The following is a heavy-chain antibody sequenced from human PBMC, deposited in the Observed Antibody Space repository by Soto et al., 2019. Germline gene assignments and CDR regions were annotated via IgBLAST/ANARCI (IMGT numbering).Heavy chain of an antibody. Sequence: EVQLLESGGGLVQPGGSLRLSCAASGFTFSSYAMSWVRQAPGKGLEWVSAISGSGGSTYYADSVKGRFTISRDNSKNTLYLQMNSLRAEDTAVYYCAKQGPITMVRGVGIDYWGQGTLVTVSS. J-gene: IGHJ4*02. CDR1: GFTFSSYA. CDR3: AKQGPITMVRGVGIDY. CDR2: ISGSGGST. D-gene: IGHD3-10*01. V-gene: IGHV3-23*01.